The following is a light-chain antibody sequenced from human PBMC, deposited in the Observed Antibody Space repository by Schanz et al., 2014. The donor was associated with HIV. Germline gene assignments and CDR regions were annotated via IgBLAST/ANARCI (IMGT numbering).Light chain of an antibody. V-gene: IGLV1-44*01. CDR3: ATWADSLNGWV. CDR2: NTY. CDR1: GSDIRSNA. Sequence: QSVLTQTPSASGTPGQRVTISCSGSGSDIRSNAVNWYQQLPGTAPKLLIYNTYHRPSGVPDRFSGSNSGSSASLAISGLQSEDEADYYCATWADSLNGWVFGGGTQLTVL. J-gene: IGLJ3*02.